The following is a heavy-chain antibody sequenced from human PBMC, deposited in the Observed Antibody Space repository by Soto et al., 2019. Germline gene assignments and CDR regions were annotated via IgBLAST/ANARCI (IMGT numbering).Heavy chain of an antibody. D-gene: IGHD2-15*01. Sequence: HPGVSLRLSCAASGFIFSNYGMHWVRQAPGKGLEWVALISFDGKNRNYADSVKGRFTIYRDNPKNTLYLEMNSLRLEDTAFYYCAKRGGVVGGSEHPFFEYWGQGT. CDR1: GFIFSNYG. V-gene: IGHV3-30*18. CDR3: AKRGGVVGGSEHPFFEY. J-gene: IGHJ4*02. CDR2: ISFDGKNR.